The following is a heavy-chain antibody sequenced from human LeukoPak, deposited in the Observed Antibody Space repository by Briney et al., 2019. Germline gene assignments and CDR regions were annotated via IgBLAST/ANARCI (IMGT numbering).Heavy chain of an antibody. J-gene: IGHJ4*02. CDR2: IYTSGST. CDR1: GGSISSYY. D-gene: IGHD2-2*01. V-gene: IGHV4-4*07. Sequence: SETLSLTCTVSGGSISSYYWSWIRQPAGKGLEWIGRIYTSGSTNYNPSLKSRVTISVDTSKNQFSLKLSSVTAADTAVYYCARGNSSSSTRYFDYWGQGTLVTVSS. CDR3: ARGNSSSSTRYFDY.